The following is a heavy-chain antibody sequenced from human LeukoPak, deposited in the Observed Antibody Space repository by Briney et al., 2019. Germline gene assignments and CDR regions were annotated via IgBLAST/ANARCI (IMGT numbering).Heavy chain of an antibody. J-gene: IGHJ5*02. CDR3: ARLLHGYGDWRGWFDP. CDR2: ISAYNGNT. CDR1: GYTFTSYG. V-gene: IGHV1-18*04. Sequence: GASVKVSCKASGYTFTSYGISWVRQAPGQGLEWMGWISAYNGNTNYAQKLQGRVTMTTDTSTSTAYMELRSLRSDDTAVYYCARLLHGYGDWRGWFDPWGQGTLVTVSS. D-gene: IGHD4-17*01.